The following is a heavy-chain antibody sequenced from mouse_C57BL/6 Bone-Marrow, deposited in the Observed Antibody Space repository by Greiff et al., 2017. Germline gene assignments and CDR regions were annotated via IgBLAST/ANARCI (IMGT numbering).Heavy chain of an antibody. J-gene: IGHJ2*01. D-gene: IGHD1-1*01. V-gene: IGHV1-81*01. CDR2: IYPSSGNT. CDR1: GYTFTSYG. Sequence: VKLVESGAELARPGASVKLSCKASGYTFTSYGISWVKQRTGQGLEWIGEIYPSSGNTYYNEKFKGKATLTADKSSSTAYMELRSLTSEDSAVEICARREGTTVDYWGQGTTLTVSS. CDR3: ARREGTTVDY.